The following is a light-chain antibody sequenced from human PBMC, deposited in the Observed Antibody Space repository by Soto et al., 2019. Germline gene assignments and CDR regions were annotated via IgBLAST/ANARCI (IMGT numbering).Light chain of an antibody. CDR1: QSVSSSY. V-gene: IGKV3-20*01. CDR2: GAA. J-gene: IGKJ4*01. Sequence: EIVLTQSPGTLSLSTGDRATLSSRASQSVSSSYLAWYQQKPGQAPRLLIYGAAIRVTCIPDRFRDSGSGTDFTHTISILEPEEVAMYYCQPYGSSLTFGGRTKVQIK. CDR3: QPYGSSLT.